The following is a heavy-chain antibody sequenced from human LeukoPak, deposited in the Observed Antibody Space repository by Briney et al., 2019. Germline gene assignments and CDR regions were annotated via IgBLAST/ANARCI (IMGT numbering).Heavy chain of an antibody. D-gene: IGHD3-22*01. CDR3: ARGSPLLPGH. CDR1: GFTFTSYS. J-gene: IGHJ4*02. Sequence: GGSLRLSCAASGFTFTSYSMSWVRQAPGRGLEWVSAISGNGASTYYADSVKGRFTISRDNSKNTLYLQMNSLRGEDTAVYYCARGSPLLPGHWGQGTLVTVSS. V-gene: IGHV3-23*01. CDR2: ISGNGAST.